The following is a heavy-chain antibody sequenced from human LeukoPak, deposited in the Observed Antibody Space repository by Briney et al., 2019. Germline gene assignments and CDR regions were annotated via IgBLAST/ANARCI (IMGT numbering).Heavy chain of an antibody. CDR1: GFTISSNY. D-gene: IGHD2-15*01. Sequence: GGSLRLSCAASGFTISSNYMSWVRQAPGKGLERVSVIYSGGSTYYADSVKGRFTISRDNSKNTLYLQMNSLRAEDTAVYYCARLGRLLYYYYGMDVWGQGTTVTVSS. CDR3: ARLGRLLYYYYGMDV. V-gene: IGHV3-53*01. CDR2: IYSGGST. J-gene: IGHJ6*02.